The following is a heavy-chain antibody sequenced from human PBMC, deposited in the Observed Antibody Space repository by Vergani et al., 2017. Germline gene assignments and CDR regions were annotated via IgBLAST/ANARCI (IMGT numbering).Heavy chain of an antibody. CDR1: GSTLTSYD. V-gene: IGHV1-8*01. Sequence: QVQLVQSGAEVKKPGAPVKVSCKASGSTLTSYDINWVRQATGQGLEWMGWRNPTSGNTGYAQKFPGRATMTRNTSISTAYMELSSVSSEERAVYYCARVERSRIVGATEILGPYSYYYMDVGGKGTTVTVSS. CDR2: RNPTSGNT. CDR3: ARVERSRIVGATEILGPYSYYYMDV. D-gene: IGHD1-26*01. J-gene: IGHJ6*03.